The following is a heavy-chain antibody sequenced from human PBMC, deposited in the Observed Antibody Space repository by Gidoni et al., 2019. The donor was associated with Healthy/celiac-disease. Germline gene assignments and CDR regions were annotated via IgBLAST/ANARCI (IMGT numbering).Heavy chain of an antibody. CDR3: ARPPSDCGGDCYINY. CDR1: GFPFSSYS. Sequence: EVQLVESGGGLVKPGGSLRPSCAASGFPFSSYSMNWVRQAPGKGLEWVSAISISSSYIYDADSVKGRFTISRDNAKNSLYLQMNSLRAEDTAVYYCARPPSDCGGDCYINYWGQGTLVTVSS. D-gene: IGHD2-21*02. V-gene: IGHV3-21*01. CDR2: ISISSSYI. J-gene: IGHJ4*02.